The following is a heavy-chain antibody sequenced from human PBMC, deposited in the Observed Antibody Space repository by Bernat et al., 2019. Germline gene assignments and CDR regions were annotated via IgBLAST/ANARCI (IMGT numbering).Heavy chain of an antibody. CDR2: IWYDGSNK. D-gene: IGHD3-10*01. CDR3: ARRPHGSGKLTPNYYYYYMDV. J-gene: IGHJ6*03. Sequence: QVQLVESGGGVVQPGRSLRLSCAASGFTFSSYGMHWVRQAPGKGLEWVAVIWYDGSNKYYAESVKGRFTISRDNSKNTLYLQMNSLRAEDTAVYYCARRPHGSGKLTPNYYYYYMDVWGKGTTVTVSS. CDR1: GFTFSSYG. V-gene: IGHV3-33*01.